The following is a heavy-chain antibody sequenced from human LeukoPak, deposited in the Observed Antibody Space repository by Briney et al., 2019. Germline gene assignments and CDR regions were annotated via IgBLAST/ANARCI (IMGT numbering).Heavy chain of an antibody. J-gene: IGHJ5*02. CDR1: GFTFSSYS. CDR2: ISSSSSTI. V-gene: IGHV3-48*02. Sequence: GGSLRLSCAASGFTFSSYSMNWVRQAPGKGLEWVSYISSSSSTIYYADSVKGRFTIPRDNAKNSLYLQMNSLRDEDTAVYYCASGSGSPRMTRLFDPWGQGTLVTVSS. D-gene: IGHD1-26*01. CDR3: ASGSGSPRMTRLFDP.